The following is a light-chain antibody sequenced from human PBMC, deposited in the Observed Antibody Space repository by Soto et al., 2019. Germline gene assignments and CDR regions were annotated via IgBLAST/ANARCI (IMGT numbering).Light chain of an antibody. CDR1: SGHRNYA. V-gene: IGLV4-69*01. J-gene: IGLJ3*02. CDR3: QTWDTDIPV. CDR2: VNSEGGH. Sequence: QTVVTQSPSASASLGDSVKLTCTLSSGHRNYAIAWHQQQPEKGPRYLMKVNSEGGHTKGDGIPARFSGSSSGAERYLTISNLQSEDEADYYCQTWDTDIPVFGGGTKLTVL.